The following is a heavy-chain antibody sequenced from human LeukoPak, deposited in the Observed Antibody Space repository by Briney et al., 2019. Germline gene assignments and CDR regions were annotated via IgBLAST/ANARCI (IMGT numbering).Heavy chain of an antibody. CDR2: ISYDGSNK. D-gene: IGHD3-3*01. J-gene: IGHJ4*02. CDR3: AGVSRFLEWLSHFDY. Sequence: GGSLRLSCAAPGFTFSSYAMHWVRQAPGKGLEWVAVISYDGSNKYYADSVKGRFTISRDNSKNTLYLQMNSLRAEDTAVYYCAGVSRFLEWLSHFDYWGQGTLVTVSS. V-gene: IGHV3-30*04. CDR1: GFTFSSYA.